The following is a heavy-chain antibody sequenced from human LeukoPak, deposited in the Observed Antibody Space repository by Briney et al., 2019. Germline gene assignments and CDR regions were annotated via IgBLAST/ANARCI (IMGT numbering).Heavy chain of an antibody. V-gene: IGHV4-61*01. CDR2: IYYSGST. D-gene: IGHD6-6*01. J-gene: IGHJ4*02. Sequence: NTSETLSLTCTVFGGSVSNGSYYWSWIRQPPGKGLEWIGYIYYSGSTNYNPSLKSRVTISVDTSKNQFSLKLSSVTAADTAVYYCARSPRWYSSSAGSRRYFDYWGQGTLVTVSS. CDR3: ARSPRWYSSSAGSRRYFDY. CDR1: GGSVSNGSYY.